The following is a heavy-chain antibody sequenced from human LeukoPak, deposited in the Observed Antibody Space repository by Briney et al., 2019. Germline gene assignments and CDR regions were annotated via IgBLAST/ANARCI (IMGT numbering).Heavy chain of an antibody. J-gene: IGHJ4*02. D-gene: IGHD1-14*01. CDR1: GGSISNSPYY. V-gene: IGHV4-39*07. CDR2: IFSESRY. CDR3: ARGPDHAKLGY. Sequence: KASETLSLTCTVSGGSISNSPYYWGWIRQPPGKGLEHIGHIFSESRYYHNPSLQSRVTIALDTTKNHLSLKLSSLTAADTAVYYCARGPDHAKLGYWGQGTLVTVSS.